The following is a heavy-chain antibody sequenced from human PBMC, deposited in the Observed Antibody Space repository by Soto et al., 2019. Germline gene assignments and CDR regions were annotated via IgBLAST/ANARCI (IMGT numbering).Heavy chain of an antibody. V-gene: IGHV1-18*01. CDR2: ISLYSDGT. J-gene: IGHJ5*02. D-gene: IGHD2-2*01. CDR3: ERVVPGAEAWFGP. Sequence: QVQLVQSGGEVKRPGASVKVSCKTSGYTFYNYGITWVRQAPGQPLEWLGWISLYSDGTNYAQKFQGRVSMTTDTSTTTAYMELRSLRSDDTAVYYCERVVPGAEAWFGPWGQGTLVTVSS. CDR1: GYTFYNYG.